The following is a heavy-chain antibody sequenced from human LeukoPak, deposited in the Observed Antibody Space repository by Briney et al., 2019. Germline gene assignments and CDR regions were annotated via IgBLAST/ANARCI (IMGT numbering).Heavy chain of an antibody. J-gene: IGHJ4*02. Sequence: SETLSLTCAVYGGSFSGYYWSWIRQPPGKGLEWIGEINHSGSTNYNPSLKSRVTISVDTSKNQFSLKLSSVTAADTAVYYCARLSAGGLARWGQGTLVTVSS. CDR1: GGSFSGYY. V-gene: IGHV4-34*01. D-gene: IGHD3-16*01. CDR2: INHSGST. CDR3: ARLSAGGLAR.